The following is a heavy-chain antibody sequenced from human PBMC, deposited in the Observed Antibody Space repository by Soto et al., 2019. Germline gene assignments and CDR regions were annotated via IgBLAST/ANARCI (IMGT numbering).Heavy chain of an antibody. Sequence: SETLSLTCTVGSISTYYWNWIRQPPGKGLEWIGYIYYMGRTNYNSSLKSRVTISVDTSKNQFSLKLSSVTAADTAVYYCARSDGRYWGQGTLVTVSS. V-gene: IGHV4-59*01. CDR3: ARSDGRY. CDR1: SISTYY. CDR2: IYYMGRT. J-gene: IGHJ4*02.